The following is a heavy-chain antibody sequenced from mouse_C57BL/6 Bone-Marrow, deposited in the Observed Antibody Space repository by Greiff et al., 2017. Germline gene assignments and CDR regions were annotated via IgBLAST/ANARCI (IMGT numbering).Heavy chain of an antibody. V-gene: IGHV1-81*01. CDR2: IYPRSGNT. CDR3: ASHYYGSRLFAY. D-gene: IGHD1-1*01. CDR1: GYTFTSYG. J-gene: IGHJ3*01. Sequence: QVQLQQSGAELARPGASVKLSCKASGYTFTSYGISWVKQRTGQGLEWIGEIYPRSGNTYYNEKFKGKATLTADKSSSTAYMELRSLTSEDSAVYFCASHYYGSRLFAYWGQGTLVTVSA.